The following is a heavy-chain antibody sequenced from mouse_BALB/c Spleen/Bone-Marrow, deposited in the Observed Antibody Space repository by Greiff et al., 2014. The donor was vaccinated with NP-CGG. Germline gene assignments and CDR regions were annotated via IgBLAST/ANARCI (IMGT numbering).Heavy chain of an antibody. D-gene: IGHD2-4*01. V-gene: IGHV14-4*02. Sequence: EVQLQQSGAEFVRPGASVKLSCTASGFNIKDYYMHWVKQRPEQGLEWIGMIDPENGDAEYAPKFQGKTTMTAATSSNTAYLQLSSLTSENTAVYYGNARVDYDFDCFDYWGQGTTLTVSS. CDR1: GFNIKDYY. CDR3: NARVDYDFDCFDY. J-gene: IGHJ2*01. CDR2: IDPENGDA.